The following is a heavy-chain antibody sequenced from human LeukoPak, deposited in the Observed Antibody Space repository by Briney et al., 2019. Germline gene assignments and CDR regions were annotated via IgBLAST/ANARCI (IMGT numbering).Heavy chain of an antibody. CDR2: ISYDGSHK. J-gene: IGHJ4*02. CDR1: GFTFSGYG. Sequence: GGSLRLSCAASGFTFSGYGMHWVRQAPGKGLEWVAVISYDGSHKYYADCVKGRFTISRDSSKNTLYLQMNSLRAEGTAVYYCARDLGGYTDYWGQGTLVTVSS. D-gene: IGHD5-12*01. CDR3: ARDLGGYTDY. V-gene: IGHV3-30*03.